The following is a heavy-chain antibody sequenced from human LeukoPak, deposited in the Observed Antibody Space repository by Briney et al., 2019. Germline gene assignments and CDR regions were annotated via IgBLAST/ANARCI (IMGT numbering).Heavy chain of an antibody. CDR3: ARIYGSGYYPSAFDI. V-gene: IGHV4-30-4*08. D-gene: IGHD3-22*01. CDR1: GGSISSGDYY. Sequence: PSETLSLTCTVSGGSISSGDYYWSWIRQPPGKGLEWIGYIYYSGSTYYNPSLKSRVTISVDTSKNQFSLKLSSVTAADPAVYYCARIYGSGYYPSAFDIWGQGTMVTVSS. CDR2: IYYSGST. J-gene: IGHJ3*02.